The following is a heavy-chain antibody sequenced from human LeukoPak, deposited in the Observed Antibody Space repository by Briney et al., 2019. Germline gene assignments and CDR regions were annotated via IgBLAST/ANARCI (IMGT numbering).Heavy chain of an antibody. V-gene: IGHV1-18*01. CDR3: ARALLGAPDY. Sequence: ASVKVSCKASGYTFTSYGISWVRQAPGQGLEWMGWISAYNGNTNYAQKLQGRVTMTRDTSTSTVYMELSSLRSEDTAVYYCARALLGAPDYWGQGTLVTVSS. J-gene: IGHJ4*02. CDR1: GYTFTSYG. D-gene: IGHD1-26*01. CDR2: ISAYNGNT.